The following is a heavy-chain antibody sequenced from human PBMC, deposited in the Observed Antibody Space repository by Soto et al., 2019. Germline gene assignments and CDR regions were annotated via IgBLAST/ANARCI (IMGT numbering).Heavy chain of an antibody. D-gene: IGHD1-1*01. V-gene: IGHV1-3*01. J-gene: IGHJ6*02. CDR1: GDTITSYA. CDR2: INAGNGNT. Sequence: ASVKVSCKACGDTITSYALHWVRLAPGQRLEWMGWINAGNGNTKYSQTFQGRVTITRDTSASIAYMELSSLRSEDTAVYYCATQTGTTDYYGMDVWGQGTTVTVSS. CDR3: ATQTGTTDYYGMDV.